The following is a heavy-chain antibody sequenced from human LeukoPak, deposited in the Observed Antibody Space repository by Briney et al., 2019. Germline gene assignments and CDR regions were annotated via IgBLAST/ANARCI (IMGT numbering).Heavy chain of an antibody. D-gene: IGHD1-26*01. J-gene: IGHJ4*02. CDR2: INHSGST. Sequence: SETLSLTCAVYGGSLSGYYWSWIRRPPGKGLEWIGEINHSGSTNYNPSLKSRVTISVDTSKNQFSLKLSSVTAADTAVYYCARKDGGRLKYYFDYWGQGTLVTVSS. CDR3: ARKDGGRLKYYFDY. V-gene: IGHV4-34*01. CDR1: GGSLSGYY.